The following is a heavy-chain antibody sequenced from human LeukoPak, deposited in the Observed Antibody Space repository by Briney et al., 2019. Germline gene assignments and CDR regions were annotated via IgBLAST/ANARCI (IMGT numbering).Heavy chain of an antibody. CDR1: GGSFSGYY. Sequence: SETLSLTCAVYGGSFSGYYWSWIRQPPGKGLEWIGEINHSGSTNYNSSLKSRVTISVDTSKNQFSLKLSSVTAADTAVYYCARGAGIAAAGTFDYWGQGTLVTVSS. J-gene: IGHJ4*02. CDR3: ARGAGIAAAGTFDY. CDR2: INHSGST. D-gene: IGHD6-13*01. V-gene: IGHV4-34*01.